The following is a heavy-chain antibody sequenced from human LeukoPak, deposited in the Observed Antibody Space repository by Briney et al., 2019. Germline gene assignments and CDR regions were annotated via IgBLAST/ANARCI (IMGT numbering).Heavy chain of an antibody. CDR1: GGSISSNDYY. J-gene: IGHJ4*02. Sequence: SETLSLTCTVSGGSISSNDYYWGWIRQPPGKGLEWIGEINHSGSTNYNPSLKSRVTISVDTSKNQFSLKLSSVTAADTAVYYCARHFYGGNSPLGYWGQGTLVTVSS. V-gene: IGHV4-39*01. CDR3: ARHFYGGNSPLGY. D-gene: IGHD4-23*01. CDR2: INHSGST.